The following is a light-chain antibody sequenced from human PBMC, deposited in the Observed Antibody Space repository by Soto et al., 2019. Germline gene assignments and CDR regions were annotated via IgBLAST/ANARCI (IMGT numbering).Light chain of an antibody. J-gene: IGLJ1*01. CDR2: EVS. CDR1: SSDVGANKY. CDR3: SSYTSSRTDV. V-gene: IGLV2-14*01. Sequence: QSALTQPVSVSGSPGQSITISCTGTSSDVGANKYVSWYQQYPGKAPKLMIFEVSNRPSGVSNRFSGSKSGNTASLTISGLQLEDEADYYCSSYTSSRTDVFGTGTKVTVL.